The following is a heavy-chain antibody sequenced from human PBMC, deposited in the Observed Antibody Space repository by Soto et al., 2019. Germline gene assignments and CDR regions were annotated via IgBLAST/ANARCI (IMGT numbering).Heavy chain of an antibody. V-gene: IGHV1-2*02. CDR1: GYTFTGYY. D-gene: IGHD1-7*01. J-gene: IGHJ6*02. Sequence: ASVKVSCKASGYTFTGYYMHWVRQAPGRGREWMGWINPNSGGTNYAQKFQGRVTMTRDTSISTAYMELSRLRSDDTAVYYCARDRLGLAPSYYYYYGMDVWGQGTTVTVSS. CDR3: ARDRLGLAPSYYYYYGMDV. CDR2: INPNSGGT.